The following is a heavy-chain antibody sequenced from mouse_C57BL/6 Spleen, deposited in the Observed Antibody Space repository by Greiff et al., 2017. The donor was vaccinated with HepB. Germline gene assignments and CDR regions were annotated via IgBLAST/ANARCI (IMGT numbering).Heavy chain of an antibody. CDR3: ANYGSSYGDYFDY. Sequence: DVKLQESGGGLVKPGGSLKLSCAASGFTFSDYGMHWVRQAPEKGLEWVAYISSGSSTIYYADTVKGRFTISRDNAKNTLFLQMTSLRSEDTAMYYCANYGSSYGDYFDYWGQGTTLTVSS. V-gene: IGHV5-17*01. D-gene: IGHD1-1*01. J-gene: IGHJ2*01. CDR2: ISSGSSTI. CDR1: GFTFSDYG.